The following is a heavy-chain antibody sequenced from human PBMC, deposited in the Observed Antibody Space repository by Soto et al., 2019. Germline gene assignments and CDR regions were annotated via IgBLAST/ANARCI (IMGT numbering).Heavy chain of an antibody. Sequence: QSGPTLVTPTQTLTLTCTFSGFSLSTSGMCVSWIRQPPGKALEWLARIDWDDDKYYSTSLKTRLTISKDTSKNQVVLTMTNMDPVDTATYYCARILTGYCSGGSCYFGAFDIWGQGTMVTVSS. CDR1: GFSLSTSGMC. D-gene: IGHD2-15*01. CDR2: IDWDDDK. V-gene: IGHV2-70*11. J-gene: IGHJ3*02. CDR3: ARILTGYCSGGSCYFGAFDI.